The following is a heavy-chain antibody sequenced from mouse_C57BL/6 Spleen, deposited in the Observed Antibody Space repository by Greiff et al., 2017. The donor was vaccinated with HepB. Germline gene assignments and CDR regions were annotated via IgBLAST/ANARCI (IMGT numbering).Heavy chain of an antibody. CDR2: IYPGSGST. V-gene: IGHV1-55*01. J-gene: IGHJ2*01. CDR3: AKQIQGGSTVYYFDY. CDR1: GYTFTSYW. Sequence: QVQLQQPGAELVKPGASVKMSCKASGYTFTSYWITWVKQRPGQGLEWIGDIYPGSGSTNYNEKFKSKATLTVDTSSSTAYMQLSSLTSEDSAVYYCAKQIQGGSTVYYFDYWGQGTTLTVSS. D-gene: IGHD1-1*01.